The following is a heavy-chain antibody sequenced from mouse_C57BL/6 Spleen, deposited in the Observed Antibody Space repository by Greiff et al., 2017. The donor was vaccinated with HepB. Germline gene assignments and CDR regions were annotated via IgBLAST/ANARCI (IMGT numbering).Heavy chain of an antibody. CDR1: GYAFSSYW. Sequence: VKLQESGAELVKPGASVKISCKASGYAFSSYWMNWVKQRPGKGLEWIGQIYPGDGDTNYNGKFKGKATLTADKSSSTAYMQVSSLTSEDSAVYFCARFYYGNSLDYWGQGTTLTVSS. J-gene: IGHJ2*01. D-gene: IGHD2-1*01. CDR2: IYPGDGDT. V-gene: IGHV1-80*01. CDR3: ARFYYGNSLDY.